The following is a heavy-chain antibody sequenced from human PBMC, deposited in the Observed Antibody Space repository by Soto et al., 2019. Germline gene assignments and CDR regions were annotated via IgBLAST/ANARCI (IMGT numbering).Heavy chain of an antibody. CDR3: ARGLGYYYDSSGSLGAFDI. J-gene: IGHJ3*02. V-gene: IGHV3-23*01. Sequence: GGSLRLSCAASGFTFSSYAMSWVRQAPGKGLEWVSAISGSGGSTYYADSVKGRFTISRDNSKNTLYLQMNSLRAEDTAVYYCARGLGYYYDSSGSLGAFDIWGQGTMVTVSS. CDR2: ISGSGGST. CDR1: GFTFSSYA. D-gene: IGHD3-22*01.